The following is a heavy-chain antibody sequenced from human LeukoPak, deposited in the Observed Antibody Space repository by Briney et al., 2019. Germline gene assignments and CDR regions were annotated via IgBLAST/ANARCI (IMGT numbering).Heavy chain of an antibody. D-gene: IGHD4-17*01. J-gene: IGHJ4*02. CDR2: ISGRDHTT. V-gene: IGHV3-23*01. CDR3: AKGGGFGDYGSCYFDY. CDR1: GFTFRNYA. Sequence: PGGSLRLSCAAFGFTFRNYAMNWVRQTPGKGLEWVSTISGRDHTTYYADSVKGRFTISRDNSKNTLYLQMNSLRAEDTAVYYCAKGGGFGDYGSCYFDYWGQGTLVTVSS.